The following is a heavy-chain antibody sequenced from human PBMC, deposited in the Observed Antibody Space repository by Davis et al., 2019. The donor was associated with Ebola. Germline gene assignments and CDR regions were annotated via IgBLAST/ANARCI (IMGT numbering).Heavy chain of an antibody. J-gene: IGHJ5*02. Sequence: GESLKISCAASGFTFSSYAMRWVRQAPGKGLEWVAVISYDGSNKYYADSVKGRFTISRDNSKNTLYLQMNSLRAEDTAVYYCARDQQGSFYDSSGYFNWFDPWGQGTLVTVSS. CDR3: ARDQQGSFYDSSGYFNWFDP. CDR1: GFTFSSYA. CDR2: ISYDGSNK. D-gene: IGHD3-22*01. V-gene: IGHV3-30-3*01.